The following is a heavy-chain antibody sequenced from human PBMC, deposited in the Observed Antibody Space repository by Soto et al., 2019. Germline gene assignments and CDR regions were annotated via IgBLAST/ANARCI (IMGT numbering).Heavy chain of an antibody. D-gene: IGHD3-10*01. CDR2: IKGKVDGGAT. CDR3: TTDVTGSYGGDY. V-gene: IGHV3-15*01. CDR1: GLTFSGAW. J-gene: IGHJ4*02. Sequence: EVQLVQSGGNLENPGGSLTLSCATSGLTFSGAWLSWVRQAPGKGLEWVGRIKGKVDGGATDYAAPVKGRFVISRDYSKETLYLKINSLKTEDTAVYFCTTDVTGSYGGDYWGQGTPVTVSS.